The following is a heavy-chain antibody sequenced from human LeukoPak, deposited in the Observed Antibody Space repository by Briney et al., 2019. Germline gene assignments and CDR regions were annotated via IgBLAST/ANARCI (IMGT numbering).Heavy chain of an antibody. V-gene: IGHV1-46*01. Sequence: ASVKVSCKASGYTFTSYYMHWVRQAPGQALEWMGIINPSGGSTSYAQKFQGRVTMTRDTSTSTVYMELSSLRSEDTAVYYCARSGQWGHVDYWGQGTLVTVSS. D-gene: IGHD6-19*01. CDR1: GYTFTSYY. CDR2: INPSGGST. J-gene: IGHJ4*02. CDR3: ARSGQWGHVDY.